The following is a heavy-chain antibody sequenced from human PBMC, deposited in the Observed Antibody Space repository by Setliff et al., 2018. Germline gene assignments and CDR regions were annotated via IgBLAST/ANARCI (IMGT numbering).Heavy chain of an antibody. Sequence: SLRLSCVGSGFIFSPFGLNWVRQAPGKGLEWVSYIGSAGSHIYYADSVKGRFTSSRDNAKNSLYLQMNSLRADDTAVYYCTRDYGFCSGGSCSYYGMDVWGQGTTVTVSS. CDR3: TRDYGFCSGGSCSYYGMDV. CDR1: GFIFSPFG. CDR2: IGSAGSHI. J-gene: IGHJ6*02. V-gene: IGHV3-21*05. D-gene: IGHD2-15*01.